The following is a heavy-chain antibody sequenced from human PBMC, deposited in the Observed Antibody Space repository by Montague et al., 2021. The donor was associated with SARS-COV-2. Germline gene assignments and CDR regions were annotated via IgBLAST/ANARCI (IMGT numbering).Heavy chain of an antibody. Sequence: SETLSLTCTVSGGSISSSNYYWGWIRQPPGKGLEWIGSIYYSGTTYYNPSLQSRVTISVDTSKKQFSLKLSTVTAADTDVYYCARGTYTSGWFQQFDYWGQGTLVTVSS. CDR1: GGSISSSNYY. CDR2: IYYSGTT. CDR3: ARGTYTSGWFQQFDY. J-gene: IGHJ4*02. D-gene: IGHD6-19*01. V-gene: IGHV4-39*01.